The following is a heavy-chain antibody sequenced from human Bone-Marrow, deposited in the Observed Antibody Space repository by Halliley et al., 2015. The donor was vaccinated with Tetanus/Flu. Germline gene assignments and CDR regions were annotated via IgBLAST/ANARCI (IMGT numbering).Heavy chain of an antibody. Sequence: KGLEWIAFIYYTGTPNHNPSLKSRVPISIDPSKKQFSLRLNSVTAADSAVYYCARTLKGIFYFDQWGQGPLVTVSS. CDR2: IYYTGTP. CDR3: ARTLKGIFYFDQ. V-gene: IGHV4-59*01. D-gene: IGHD3-9*01. J-gene: IGHJ4*02.